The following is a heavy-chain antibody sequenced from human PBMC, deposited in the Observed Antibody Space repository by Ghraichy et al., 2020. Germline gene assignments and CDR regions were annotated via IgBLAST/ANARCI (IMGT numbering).Heavy chain of an antibody. CDR3: AKRYGGNSGHFDY. V-gene: IGHV3-23*01. CDR1: GFTFSSYA. Sequence: GESLRLSCAASGFTFSSYAMSWVRQAPGKGLEWVSAISGSGGSTYYADSVKGRFTISRDNSKNTLYLQMNSLRAEDTAVYYCAKRYGGNSGHFDYWGQGTLVTVSS. CDR2: ISGSGGST. J-gene: IGHJ4*02. D-gene: IGHD4-23*01.